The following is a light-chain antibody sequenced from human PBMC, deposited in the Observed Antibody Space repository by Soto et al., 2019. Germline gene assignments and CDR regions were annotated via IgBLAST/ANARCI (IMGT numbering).Light chain of an antibody. Sequence: QSALTQPASVSGSPGQSITISCTGTSSDVGSYNLVSWYQQHPGKAPKLMIYEGSKRPSGVSKRFSGSKSGNTASLTISGLPAEDEADYYCCSYAGSSTWVFGGGTKVTVL. J-gene: IGLJ3*02. CDR1: SSDVGSYNL. V-gene: IGLV2-23*01. CDR3: CSYAGSSTWV. CDR2: EGS.